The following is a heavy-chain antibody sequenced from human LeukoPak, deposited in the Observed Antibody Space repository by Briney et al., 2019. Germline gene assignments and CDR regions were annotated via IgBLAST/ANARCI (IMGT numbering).Heavy chain of an antibody. CDR2: ISSSSSYI. CDR3: ARDGVGYSSGRYNYYGMDV. V-gene: IGHV3-21*01. Sequence: GGSLRLSCAASGFTFSSYSMNWVRQAPGKGLEWVSSISSSSSYIYYADSVKGRFTISRDNAKNSLYLQMNSLRAENTAVYYCARDGVGYSSGRYNYYGMDVWGQGTTVTVSS. CDR1: GFTFSSYS. D-gene: IGHD6-19*01. J-gene: IGHJ6*02.